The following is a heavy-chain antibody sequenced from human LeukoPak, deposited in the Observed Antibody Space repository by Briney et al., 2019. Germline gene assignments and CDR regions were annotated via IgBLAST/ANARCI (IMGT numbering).Heavy chain of an antibody. CDR2: ISSSSSTI. Sequence: GGSLRLSCAASGFTFSTYSMNWVRQAPGKGLEWVAYISSSSSTIYYGDSVKGRFTISRDDAKNSLYLQVISLRAEDTAVYYCARSRYSSAWYEYYFDYWGQGTLVTVSS. D-gene: IGHD6-19*01. V-gene: IGHV3-48*01. CDR3: ARSRYSSAWYEYYFDY. J-gene: IGHJ4*02. CDR1: GFTFSTYS.